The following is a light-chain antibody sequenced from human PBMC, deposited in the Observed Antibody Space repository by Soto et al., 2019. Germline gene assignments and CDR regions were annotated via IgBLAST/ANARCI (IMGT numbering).Light chain of an antibody. CDR2: DAS. V-gene: IGKV3-11*01. J-gene: IGKJ5*01. CDR1: QSVSSY. CDR3: QQRSNGPPIT. Sequence: DIVLTQSPATLSLSIGERATLSCRASQSVSSYLAWYQQKPGQAPRLLIYDASNRATGIPARFSGSGSGTDFTLTISSLEPEDFAVYYCQQRSNGPPITFGQGTRLEI.